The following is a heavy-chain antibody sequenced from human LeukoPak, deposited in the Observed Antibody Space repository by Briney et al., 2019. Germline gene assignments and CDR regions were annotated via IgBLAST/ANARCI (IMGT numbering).Heavy chain of an antibody. V-gene: IGHV3-48*03. CDR1: GFTFSSYE. CDR3: GSGYDIDY. D-gene: IGHD2-2*01. CDR2: ISRSGSTI. J-gene: IGHJ4*02. Sequence: GGSLRLSCAASGFTFSSYEMNWVRRAPGKGLEWVSYISRSGSTIYYADSVKGRFTISRDNAKNSLYPQMSSLRAEDTTVYYCGSGYDIDYWGQGILVTVSP.